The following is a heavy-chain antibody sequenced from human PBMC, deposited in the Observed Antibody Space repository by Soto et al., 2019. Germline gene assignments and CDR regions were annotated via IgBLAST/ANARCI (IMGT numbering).Heavy chain of an antibody. J-gene: IGHJ4*02. CDR2: IYSSGTT. Sequence: SETLSLTCSVSGGSIRSYYWSWIRQPPGKGLEWIGYIYSSGTTNYNPSLQSRVTISGDTSKKQFSLKLSSVTAADTAVYYCARVVPAANSADYWGQGTLVTVS. D-gene: IGHD2-2*01. CDR1: GGSIRSYY. V-gene: IGHV4-59*12. CDR3: ARVVPAANSADY.